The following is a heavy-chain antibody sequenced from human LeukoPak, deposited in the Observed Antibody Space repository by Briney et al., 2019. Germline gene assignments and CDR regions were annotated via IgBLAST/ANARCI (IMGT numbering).Heavy chain of an antibody. V-gene: IGHV3-23*01. D-gene: IGHD3-10*01. CDR3: AKDLKITMVRGFDY. CDR1: GFTFSSYA. J-gene: IGHJ4*02. CDR2: ISGSGGST. Sequence: GGSRRLACAASGFTFSSYAMSWVRQAPGKGLEWVSAISGSGGSTNYADSGKGRFTISRDNSKDTLDLQMNSLRGEDTAVYYCAKDLKITMVRGFDYWGQGTLVTVSS.